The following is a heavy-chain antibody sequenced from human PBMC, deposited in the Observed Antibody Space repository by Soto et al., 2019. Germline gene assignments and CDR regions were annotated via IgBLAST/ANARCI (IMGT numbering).Heavy chain of an antibody. D-gene: IGHD3-3*01. CDR3: ARGPSYYDFWSGYREYFQH. J-gene: IGHJ1*01. Sequence: ASVKVSCKASGYTFTSYGISWVRQAPGRGLEWMGWISAYNGNTNYAQKLQGRVTMTTDTSTSTAYMELRSLRSDDTAVYYCARGPSYYDFWSGYREYFQHWGQGTRVTVSS. CDR1: GYTFTSYG. CDR2: ISAYNGNT. V-gene: IGHV1-18*01.